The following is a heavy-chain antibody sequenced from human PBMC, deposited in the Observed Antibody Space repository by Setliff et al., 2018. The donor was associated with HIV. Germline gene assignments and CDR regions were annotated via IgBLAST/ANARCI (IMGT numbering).Heavy chain of an antibody. V-gene: IGHV4-59*11. CDR1: GGSIGSHY. CDR2: IYNSG. D-gene: IGHD3-16*01. CDR3: ARVFPHPYGNSWFDT. J-gene: IGHJ5*02. Sequence: SETLSLTCSVSGGSIGSHYWSWIRQPPGKGLEWIGYIYNSGNYNPSLKSRVIMPVDTSKNEYSLKLSSVTAADTAVYYCARVFPHPYGNSWFDTWGQGILVTVSS.